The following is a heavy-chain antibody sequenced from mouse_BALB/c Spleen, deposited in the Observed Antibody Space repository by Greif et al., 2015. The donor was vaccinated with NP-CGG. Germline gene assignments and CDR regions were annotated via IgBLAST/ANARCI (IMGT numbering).Heavy chain of an antibody. V-gene: IGHV14-3*02. CDR2: IDPANGNT. Sequence: EVQLQQSGAELVKPGASVKLSCTASGFNIKDTYMHWVKQRPGRGLEWIGRIDPANGNTKYDPKFQGKATITADTSSNTAYLQLSSLTSEDTAVYYCARWDWYFDVWGAGTTVTVSS. CDR3: ARWDWYFDV. CDR1: GFNIKDTY. J-gene: IGHJ1*01.